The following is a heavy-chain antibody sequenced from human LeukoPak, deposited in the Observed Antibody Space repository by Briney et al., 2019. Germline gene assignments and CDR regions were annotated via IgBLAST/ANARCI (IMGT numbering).Heavy chain of an antibody. CDR2: IKQDGSEK. CDR1: GFTFGDYV. Sequence: PGGSLRLPCTASGFTFGDYVMSWVRQAPGKGLEWVANIKQDGSEKYYVDSVKGRFTISRDNAKNSLYLQMNSLRAEDTAVYYCASSSWGNWFDPWGQGTLVTVSS. V-gene: IGHV3-7*01. D-gene: IGHD6-13*01. J-gene: IGHJ5*02. CDR3: ASSSWGNWFDP.